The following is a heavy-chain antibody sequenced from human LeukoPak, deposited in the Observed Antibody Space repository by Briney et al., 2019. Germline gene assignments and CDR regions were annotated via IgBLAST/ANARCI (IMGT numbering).Heavy chain of an antibody. CDR2: ISSSSSYI. D-gene: IGHD3-16*02. CDR3: AREESYYDYVWGSYRPYYFDY. Sequence: PGGSLRLSCAASGFTFSDYYMSWIRQAPGKGLEWVSYISSSSSYIYYADSVKGRFTISRDNAKNSLYLQMNSLRAEDTAVYYCAREESYYDYVWGSYRPYYFDYWGQGTLVTVSS. V-gene: IGHV3-11*06. CDR1: GFTFSDYY. J-gene: IGHJ4*02.